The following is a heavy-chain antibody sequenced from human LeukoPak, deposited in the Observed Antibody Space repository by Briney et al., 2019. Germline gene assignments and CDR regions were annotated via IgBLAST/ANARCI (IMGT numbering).Heavy chain of an antibody. CDR3: ARHYNYFDP. Sequence: GESLKISCKGSGYRFTSYWIGWVRQMPGKGLEWMGIIYPGDSDTRYSPSFQGQVTISADKSTSTAYPQWSSLKASDTAMYFCARHYNYFDPWGQGTLVTVSS. CDR1: GYRFTSYW. J-gene: IGHJ5*02. V-gene: IGHV5-51*01. CDR2: IYPGDSDT.